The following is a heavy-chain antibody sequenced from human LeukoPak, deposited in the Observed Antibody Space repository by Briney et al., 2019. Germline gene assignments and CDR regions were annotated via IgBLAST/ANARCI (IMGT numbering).Heavy chain of an antibody. CDR3: ARERTAADAFDI. CDR1: GFTFSRYA. Sequence: GGSLRLSCAASGFTFSRYAMHWVRQAPGKGLEWVAVISYDGSNKYYADSVKGRFTISRDNSKNTLYLQMNSLRAEDTAVYYCARERTAADAFDIWGQGTMVTVPS. V-gene: IGHV3-30-3*01. D-gene: IGHD5-18*01. CDR2: ISYDGSNK. J-gene: IGHJ3*02.